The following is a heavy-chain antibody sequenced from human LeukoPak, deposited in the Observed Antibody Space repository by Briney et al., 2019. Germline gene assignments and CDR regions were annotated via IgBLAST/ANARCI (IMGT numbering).Heavy chain of an antibody. V-gene: IGHV4-59*12. CDR2: IYYSGST. CDR3: AREVITMVRSNWFDP. D-gene: IGHD3-10*01. Sequence: SETLSLTCTVSGGSISSYYWSWIRQPPGKGLEWIGYIYYSGSTNYNPSLKSRVTISVDTSKNQFSLKLSSVTAADTAVYYCAREVITMVRSNWFDPWGQGTLVTVSS. J-gene: IGHJ5*02. CDR1: GGSISSYY.